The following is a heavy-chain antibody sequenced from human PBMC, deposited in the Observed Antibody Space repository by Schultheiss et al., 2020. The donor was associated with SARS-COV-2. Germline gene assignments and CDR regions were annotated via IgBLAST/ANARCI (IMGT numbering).Heavy chain of an antibody. CDR2: IRKKTNSYTT. D-gene: IGHD3-16*02. J-gene: IGHJ4*02. CDR3: AKDPAVVRFGGVIVWDY. Sequence: GESLKISCAASGFSFRDRYMDWVRQAPGKGLEWIGRIRKKTNSYTTEYAASVKGRFTISRDNSKNTLYLQMNSLRAEDTAVYYCAKDPAVVRFGGVIVWDYWGQGTLVTVAS. V-gene: IGHV3-72*01. CDR1: GFSFRDRY.